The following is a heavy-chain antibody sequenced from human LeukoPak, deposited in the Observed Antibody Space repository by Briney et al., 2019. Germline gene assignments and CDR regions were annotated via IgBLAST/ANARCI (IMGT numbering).Heavy chain of an antibody. J-gene: IGHJ5*02. CDR3: ARGDRYKWNYSRRWFDP. V-gene: IGHV4-34*01. CDR1: GGSFSGYY. Sequence: SETLSLTCAVYGGSFSGYYWSWIRQPPGKGLEWIGEINHSGSTNYNPSLKSRVTISVDTSKNQFSLKLSSVTAADTAVYYCARGDRYKWNYSRRWFDPWGQGTLVTVSS. CDR2: INHSGST. D-gene: IGHD1-7*01.